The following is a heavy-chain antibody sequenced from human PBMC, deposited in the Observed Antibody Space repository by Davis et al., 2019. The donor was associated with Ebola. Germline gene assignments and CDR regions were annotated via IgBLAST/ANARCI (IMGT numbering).Heavy chain of an antibody. D-gene: IGHD3-22*01. CDR3: AREEIVVVIRGDYYYYGMDV. J-gene: IGHJ6*02. CDR2: INPSGGST. V-gene: IGHV1-46*03. CDR1: GYTFTSYY. Sequence: ASVKVSCKASGYTFTSYYMHWVRQAPGQGLEWMGIINPSGGSTSYAQKFQGRVTMTRDTSTSTVYMELSSLRSEDTAVYYCAREEIVVVIRGDYYYYGMDVWGQGTTVTVSS.